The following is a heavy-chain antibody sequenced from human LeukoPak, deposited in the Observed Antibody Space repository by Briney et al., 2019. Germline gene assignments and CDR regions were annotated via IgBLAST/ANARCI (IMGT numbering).Heavy chain of an antibody. J-gene: IGHJ4*02. D-gene: IGHD5-12*01. CDR2: IDPSDSYT. CDR1: GYSFTSYW. V-gene: IGHV5-10-1*01. CDR3: AKTFMGLPYFDY. Sequence: GESLKISCKGSGYSFTSYWISWVRQMPGKGLEWMGRIDPSDSYTNYSPSFQGQVTISADKSISTAYLQWSSLKASDTAMYYCAKTFMGLPYFDYWGQGTLVTVSS.